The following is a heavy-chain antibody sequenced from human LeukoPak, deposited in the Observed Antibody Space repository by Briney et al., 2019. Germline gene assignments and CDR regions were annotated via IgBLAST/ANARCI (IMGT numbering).Heavy chain of an antibody. CDR1: GFTFSSYA. CDR2: ISGSGGST. CDR3: AKDRGRDYGDYTDY. D-gene: IGHD4-17*01. V-gene: IGHV3-23*01. J-gene: IGHJ4*02. Sequence: GGSLRLPCAASGFTFSSYAMSWVRQAPGKGLEWVSAISGSGGSTYYADSVKGRFTISRDNSKNTLYLQMNSLRAEDTAVYYCAKDRGRDYGDYTDYWGQGTLVTVSS.